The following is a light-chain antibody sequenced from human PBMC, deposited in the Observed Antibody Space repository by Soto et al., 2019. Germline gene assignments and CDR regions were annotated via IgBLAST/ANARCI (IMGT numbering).Light chain of an antibody. V-gene: IGKV3-15*01. CDR3: HQYYKWPLT. Sequence: IVMTQSPATLSVSPGERATLSCRASQSVNSNLAWYQQKAGQAPRLLMYGISIRATGVPARFSGSGLGTEFTLTISSLLSEDFAVYYCHQYYKWPLTFGGGTKVDIK. CDR1: QSVNSN. J-gene: IGKJ4*01. CDR2: GIS.